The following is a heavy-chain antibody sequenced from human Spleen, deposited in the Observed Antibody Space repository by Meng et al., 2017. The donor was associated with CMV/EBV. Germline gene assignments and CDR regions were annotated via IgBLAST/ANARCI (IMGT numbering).Heavy chain of an antibody. CDR2: ITPYNGNT. CDR3: ARSPLYSDDPFYFET. D-gene: IGHD3-22*01. J-gene: IGHJ4*02. CDR1: GYTFTSYG. V-gene: IGHV1-18*01. Sequence: ASVKVSCKASGYTFTSYGISWVRQAPGQALEWMGWITPYNGNTDYARKFRDRVTITRDNSLNPIYMEMRSLRSDDTAMYYCARSPLYSDDPFYFETWGQGVMVTVSS.